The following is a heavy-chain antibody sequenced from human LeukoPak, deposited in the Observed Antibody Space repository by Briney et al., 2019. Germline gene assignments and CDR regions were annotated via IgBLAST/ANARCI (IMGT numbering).Heavy chain of an antibody. J-gene: IGHJ5*02. CDR2: IIPILGIA. V-gene: IGHV1-69*02. CDR1: GGTFSSYT. CDR3: ARGTYYYDSSGSWFDP. Sequence: SVKVSCKASGGTFSSYTISWVRQAPGQGLEWMGRIIPILGIANYAQKFQGRVTITADKSTSTAYTELSSLRSEGTAVYYCARGTYYYDSSGSWFDPWGQGTLVTVSS. D-gene: IGHD3-22*01.